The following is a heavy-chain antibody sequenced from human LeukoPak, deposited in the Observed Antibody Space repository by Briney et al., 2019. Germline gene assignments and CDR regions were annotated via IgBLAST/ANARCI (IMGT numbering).Heavy chain of an antibody. CDR2: ISSSGNTM. CDR1: GFTFRSYE. J-gene: IGHJ4*02. D-gene: IGHD2-8*01. V-gene: IGHV3-48*03. CDR3: AREGVDIVLIFG. Sequence: GGSLRLSCAASGFTFRSYEMNWVRQAPGKGLEWVSYISSSGNTMYYADSVKGRFTISRDNAKNSLYLQMNSLRAEDTAVYYCAREGVDIVLIFGWGQGTLVTVSS.